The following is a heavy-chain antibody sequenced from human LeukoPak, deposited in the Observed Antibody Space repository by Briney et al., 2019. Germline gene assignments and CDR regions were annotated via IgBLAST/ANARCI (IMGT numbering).Heavy chain of an antibody. V-gene: IGHV2-70*01. Sequence: SGPTLVNPTQTLTLTCTFSGFSLSTSGMSVSWIRQPPGKALEWLALIEWDDEKYYSTSLKTRLTISKYTSKNQVVLAMTNMDPMDTATYYCARLSYGSKSPLDYWGQGTLVTVSS. CDR2: IEWDDEK. D-gene: IGHD3-10*01. CDR3: ARLSYGSKSPLDY. CDR1: GFSLSTSGMS. J-gene: IGHJ4*02.